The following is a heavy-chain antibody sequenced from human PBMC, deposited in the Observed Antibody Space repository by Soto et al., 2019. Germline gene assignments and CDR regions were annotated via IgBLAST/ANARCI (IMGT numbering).Heavy chain of an antibody. D-gene: IGHD4-17*01. CDR1: GLTVSGKYY. J-gene: IGHJ3*01. CDR2: LYDLDGI. Sequence: DVQLVESGGGLIQPGGSLRLSCAAFGLTVSGKYYMAWVRQAPGKGLEWLSALYDLDGIYYADSVKGRFTTSGDSSKNIVYLQMNDLRPDDTAVYYSASWHLREHAYDVWGQGTTVTVSS. V-gene: IGHV3-53*01. CDR3: ASWHLREHAYDV.